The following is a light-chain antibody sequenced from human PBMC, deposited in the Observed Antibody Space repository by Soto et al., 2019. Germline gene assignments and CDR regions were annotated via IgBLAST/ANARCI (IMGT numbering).Light chain of an antibody. J-gene: IGKJ4*01. CDR2: WAS. Sequence: DVVLTQSPDSLAVSLGERATIICKSSQSVLYSSNNMNYLAWYQQRLGQPPKLLIYWASTRESGVPDRFSGSGSGTDFTLTISSLQAEDVAVYYCQQYYSTPLTFGGGTKV. V-gene: IGKV4-1*01. CDR1: QSVLYSSNNMNY. CDR3: QQYYSTPLT.